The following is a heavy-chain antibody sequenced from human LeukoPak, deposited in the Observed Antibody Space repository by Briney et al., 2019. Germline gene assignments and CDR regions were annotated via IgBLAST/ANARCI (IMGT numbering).Heavy chain of an antibody. CDR1: GYTFSSYY. CDR3: ARADSGGDSSGYKWFDP. D-gene: IGHD3-22*01. J-gene: IGHJ5*02. V-gene: IGHV1-46*01. Sequence: GASVKVSCKASGYTFSSYYMHWVRQAPGQGLEWMGIINPSGGSTSYAQKFQGRVTLTRDTSTSTVYMKLSSLRSEDTAVYYCARADSGGDSSGYKWFDPWGQGTLVTVSS. CDR2: INPSGGST.